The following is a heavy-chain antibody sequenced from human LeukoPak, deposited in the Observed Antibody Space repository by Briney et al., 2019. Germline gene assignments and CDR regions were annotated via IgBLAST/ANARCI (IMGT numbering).Heavy chain of an antibody. D-gene: IGHD4-11*01. CDR2: INPSGSST. Sequence: ASVKVSCKASGYSFTSHYMHWERQAPGQGLEWMGLINPSGSSTLYAQKFQGRVTLTTDTSTSTAYMELSSLRSDDTAVYYCARDDNYGIFVNVDYWGQGTLVTVSS. CDR1: GYSFTSHY. V-gene: IGHV1-46*01. J-gene: IGHJ4*02. CDR3: ARDDNYGIFVNVDY.